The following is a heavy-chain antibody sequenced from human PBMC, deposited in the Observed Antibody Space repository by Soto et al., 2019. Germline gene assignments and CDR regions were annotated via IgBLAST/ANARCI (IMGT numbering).Heavy chain of an antibody. CDR3: ARFNKYYYDSSAHK. Sequence: PSETLSLTCAVYGGSFSGYYWSWIRQPPGKGLEWIGEINHSGSTNYNPSLKSRVTISVDTSKNQFSLKLSSVTAADTAVYYCARFNKYYYDSSAHKWGQGTLVTVS. J-gene: IGHJ4*02. D-gene: IGHD3-22*01. CDR2: INHSGST. CDR1: GGSFSGYY. V-gene: IGHV4-34*01.